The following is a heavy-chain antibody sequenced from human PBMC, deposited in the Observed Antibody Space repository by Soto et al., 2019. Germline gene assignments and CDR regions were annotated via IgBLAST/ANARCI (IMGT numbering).Heavy chain of an antibody. CDR1: GYSFTDYH. D-gene: IGHD2-8*01. J-gene: IGHJ6*02. CDR2: INPKSGGT. V-gene: IGHV1-2*04. Sequence: RASVKVSCKASGYSFTDYHIHWVRQAPGQGLDWLGRINPKSGGTSTAQKFQGWVTMTTDTSISTASMELTRLTSDDTAIYYCARGDSTDCSNGVCSFFYNHDMDVWGQGTTVTVSS. CDR3: ARGDSTDCSNGVCSFFYNHDMDV.